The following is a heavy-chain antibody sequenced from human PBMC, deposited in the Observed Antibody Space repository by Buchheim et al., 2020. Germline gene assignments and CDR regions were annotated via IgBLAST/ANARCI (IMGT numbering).Heavy chain of an antibody. J-gene: IGHJ4*02. Sequence: EVHLVESGGDLVEPGGSLRLSCAASGFTFTDAWMGWVRQAPGKGLEWVGRIKRKTDTGTTDYAAPVKGRFTTSRDDSKNTVFLQMNSLKTEDTAVYYCSTYGVGGTYTYWGQGTL. V-gene: IGHV3-15*01. D-gene: IGHD1-26*01. CDR2: IKRKTDTGTT. CDR3: STYGVGGTYTY. CDR1: GFTFTDAW.